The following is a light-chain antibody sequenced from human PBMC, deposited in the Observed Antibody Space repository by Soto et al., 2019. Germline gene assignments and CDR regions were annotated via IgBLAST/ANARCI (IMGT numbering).Light chain of an antibody. V-gene: IGLV2-14*03. Sequence: QSVLTQPASVSGSPGQSITISTTGTSSDVGGYNYVSWYQQHPDKAPELIIYDVSNRPSGVSTRFSGSKSGNTASLTISGLQAEDEADYYCSSYTSTSPYVFGTGTKVTVL. CDR2: DVS. CDR3: SSYTSTSPYV. J-gene: IGLJ1*01. CDR1: SSDVGGYNY.